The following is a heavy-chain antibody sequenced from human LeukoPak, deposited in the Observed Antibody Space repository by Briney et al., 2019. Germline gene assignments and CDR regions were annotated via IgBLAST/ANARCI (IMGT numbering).Heavy chain of an antibody. CDR3: ARLGIYDGNSYGSF. Sequence: GASVKASCKASGYTFTSYDINWVRQATGQGLEWMGWMNPNSGNTGYAQKFQGRVTMTRDTSISTAYMELSSLTSEDTAVYYCARLGIYDGNSYGSFWGQGTLVTVSS. CDR2: MNPNSGNT. CDR1: GYTFTSYD. J-gene: IGHJ4*02. V-gene: IGHV1-8*01. D-gene: IGHD5-18*01.